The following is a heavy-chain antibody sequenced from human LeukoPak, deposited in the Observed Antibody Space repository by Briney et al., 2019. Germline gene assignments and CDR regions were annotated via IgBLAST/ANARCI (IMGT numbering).Heavy chain of an antibody. J-gene: IGHJ4*02. CDR1: GYTFTSYG. D-gene: IGHD4-17*01. V-gene: IGHV1-18*01. CDR3: ARAGRDYGDYSTAGY. Sequence: EASVKVSCKASGYTFTSYGISWVRQAPGQGLEWMGWISAYNGNTNYAQKLQGRVTMTTDTSTSTAYMELRSLRSDDTAVYYCARAGRDYGDYSTAGYWGQGTLVTVSS. CDR2: ISAYNGNT.